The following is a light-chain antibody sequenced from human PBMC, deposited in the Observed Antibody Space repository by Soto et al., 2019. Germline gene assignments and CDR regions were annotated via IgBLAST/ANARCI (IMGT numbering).Light chain of an antibody. CDR1: QSVSSNY. V-gene: IGKV3-20*01. CDR3: QQYGSSPPT. Sequence: EIVLTQSPGTLSLSPGERAALSCRASQSVSSNYLAWYQRKPGQAPRLLIYGASSRATGIPNRFSGSGSGTDFPLTITRLEPEDFAVYYCQQYGSSPPTFGQGTKVEIK. J-gene: IGKJ1*01. CDR2: GAS.